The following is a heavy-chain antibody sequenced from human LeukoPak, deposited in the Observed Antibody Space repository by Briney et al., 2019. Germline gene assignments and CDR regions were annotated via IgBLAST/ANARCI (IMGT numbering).Heavy chain of an antibody. CDR2: INHSGST. V-gene: IGHV4-34*01. Sequence: SSETLSLTCAVYGGSFSGYYWSWIRQPPGKGREWIGEINHSGSTNYNPSLKSRVTISVDTSKNQFSLKLSSVTAADTAVYYCARGPYCSSTSCYSAHYYYGMDVWGQGTTVTVSS. CDR1: GGSFSGYY. J-gene: IGHJ6*02. CDR3: ARGPYCSSTSCYSAHYYYGMDV. D-gene: IGHD2-2*01.